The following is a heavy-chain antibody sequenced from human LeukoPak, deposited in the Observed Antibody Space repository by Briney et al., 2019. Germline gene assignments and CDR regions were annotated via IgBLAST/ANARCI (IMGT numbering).Heavy chain of an antibody. V-gene: IGHV4-34*01. J-gene: IGHJ5*02. CDR2: INHSGST. Sequence: SETLSLTCAVYGGSFSGYYWSWIRQPPGKGLEWIGEINHSGSTNYNPSLKSRVTISVDTSKNQFSLKLSSVTAADTAVYYCARGGIPLDTAMVTGWFDPWGQGTLVTVSS. D-gene: IGHD5-18*01. CDR1: GGSFSGYY. CDR3: ARGGIPLDTAMVTGWFDP.